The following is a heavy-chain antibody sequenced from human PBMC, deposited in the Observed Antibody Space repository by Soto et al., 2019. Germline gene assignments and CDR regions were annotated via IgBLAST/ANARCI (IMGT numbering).Heavy chain of an antibody. V-gene: IGHV2-5*02. CDR2: IYWDDDK. D-gene: IGHD6-19*01. CDR3: AHSVVAGLGYYFDY. Sequence: QITLKESGPTLEKPTQTLTLTCTFSGFSLSSTRVAVGWIRQPPGKALEWLALIYWDDDKRYSPFLKRRLTITKDTSKNQVVLTMTNMDPVDTATYYCAHSVVAGLGYYFDYWGQGTLFTVSS. J-gene: IGHJ4*02. CDR1: GFSLSSTRVA.